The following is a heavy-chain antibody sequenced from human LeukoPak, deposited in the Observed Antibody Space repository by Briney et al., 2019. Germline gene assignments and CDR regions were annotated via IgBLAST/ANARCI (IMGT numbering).Heavy chain of an antibody. D-gene: IGHD3-22*01. CDR2: INQSGNT. J-gene: IGHJ4*02. CDR1: GGSFSGYY. Sequence: PSETLSLTCAVYGGSFSGYYWSWIRQPPGKGLEWIGEINQSGNTNYNPSLKSRVTISVDTSKNQFSLKLSSVTAADTAVYYCAGTYYYDSSGYSKWVYWGQGTLVTVSS. CDR3: AGTYYYDSSGYSKWVY. V-gene: IGHV4-34*01.